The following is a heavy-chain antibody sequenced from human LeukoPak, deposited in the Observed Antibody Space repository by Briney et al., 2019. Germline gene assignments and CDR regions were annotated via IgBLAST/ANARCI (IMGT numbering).Heavy chain of an antibody. D-gene: IGHD3-9*01. Sequence: ASVKVSCKAFGYTFTSNYMHWVRQAPGQGPEWMGVISPSGGSTTYAQKFQGRVTMTEDTSTDTAYMELSSLRSEDTAVYYCAMGRYFDWLFPGQAFDIWGQGTMVTVSS. CDR2: ISPSGGST. J-gene: IGHJ3*02. V-gene: IGHV1-46*01. CDR3: AMGRYFDWLFPGQAFDI. CDR1: GYTFTSNY.